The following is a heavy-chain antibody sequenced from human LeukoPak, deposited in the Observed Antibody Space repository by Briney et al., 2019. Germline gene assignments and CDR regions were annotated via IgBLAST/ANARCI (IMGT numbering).Heavy chain of an antibody. D-gene: IGHD3-3*01. V-gene: IGHV4-39*01. CDR2: IYYSGST. Sequence: PSETLSLTCTVSGGSISSSSYYWGWLRQPPGKGLEWIGSIYYSGSTYYNPSLKSRVTISVDTSKNQFSLKLSSVTAADTAVYYCATYYDFWSGYYRFDYWGQGTLVTVSS. CDR1: GGSISSSSYY. CDR3: ATYYDFWSGYYRFDY. J-gene: IGHJ4*02.